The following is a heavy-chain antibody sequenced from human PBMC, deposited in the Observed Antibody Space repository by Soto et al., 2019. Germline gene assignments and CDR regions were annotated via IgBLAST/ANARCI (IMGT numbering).Heavy chain of an antibody. Sequence: ESGPTLVNPTETLTLTCTVSGFSLSNARMGVSWIRQPPGKALEWLAHIFSNDEKFYSTSLKIRLTISKDTSKSHVVLTMPNMDPVDTATHYCARARFGVVPYCFDYWGQGTLVNVSS. D-gene: IGHD3-3*01. V-gene: IGHV2-26*01. CDR1: GFSLSNARMG. CDR2: IFSNDEK. CDR3: ARARFGVVPYCFDY. J-gene: IGHJ4*02.